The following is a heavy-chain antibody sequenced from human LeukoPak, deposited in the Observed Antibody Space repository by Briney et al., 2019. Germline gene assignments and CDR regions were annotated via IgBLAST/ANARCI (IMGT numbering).Heavy chain of an antibody. Sequence: SETLSLTCTVSGGSISGYYWSWIRQPPGQGLEWIGYIFYSGSTNYNPTLKSRVTISVDTSENQFSLRLSSVTAADTAVYSCARQASWLPYFDLWGRGTLVAVSS. CDR2: IFYSGST. J-gene: IGHJ2*01. CDR1: GGSISGYY. CDR3: ARQASWLPYFDL. D-gene: IGHD6-13*01. V-gene: IGHV4-59*08.